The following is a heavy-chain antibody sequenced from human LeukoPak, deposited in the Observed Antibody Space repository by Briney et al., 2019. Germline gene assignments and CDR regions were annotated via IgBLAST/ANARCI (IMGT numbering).Heavy chain of an antibody. CDR1: GFTFSSHG. V-gene: IGHV3-30*02. CDR2: IRYDGINK. J-gene: IGHJ6*03. Sequence: GGSLSLSCAASGFTFSSHGMHWVRQAPGKGLGWVAFIRYDGINKYSTDSVKGRFTISRDNSKNTLYLQMNSLRAEDTAVYYCAKDLAINYYYYMDVWGKGTTVTASS. CDR3: AKDLAINYYYYMDV.